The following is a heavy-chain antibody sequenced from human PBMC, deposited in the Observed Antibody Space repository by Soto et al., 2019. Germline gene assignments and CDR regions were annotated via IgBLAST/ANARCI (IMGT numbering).Heavy chain of an antibody. D-gene: IGHD4-17*01. CDR1: GFTFSSYE. Sequence: GGSLRLSCAASGFTFSSYEMNWVRQAPGKGLEWVSYISSSGSTIYYEDSVEGRFTISRDNAKNSLYLQMNSLRAEDTAVYYCARNAQVYGYYYYGMDVWGQGTTVTVSS. J-gene: IGHJ6*02. CDR3: ARNAQVYGYYYYGMDV. CDR2: ISSSGSTI. V-gene: IGHV3-48*03.